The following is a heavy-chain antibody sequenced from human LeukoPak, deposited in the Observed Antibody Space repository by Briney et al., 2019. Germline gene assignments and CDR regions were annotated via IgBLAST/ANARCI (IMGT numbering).Heavy chain of an antibody. J-gene: IGHJ6*02. D-gene: IGHD2-15*01. CDR2: ISSSSSYI. CDR1: GFTFSSYS. Sequence: GGSLRLSRAASGFTFSSYSMNWVRQAPGKGLEWVSSISSSSSYIYYADSVKGRFTISRDNAKNSLYLQMNSLRAEDTAVYHCARLVGDGMDVWGQGTTVTVSS. CDR3: ARLVGDGMDV. V-gene: IGHV3-21*01.